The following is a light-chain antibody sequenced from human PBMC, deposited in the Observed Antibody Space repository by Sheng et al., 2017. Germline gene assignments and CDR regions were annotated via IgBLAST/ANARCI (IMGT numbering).Light chain of an antibody. J-gene: IGKJ3*01. CDR1: QAISTD. Sequence: DIQMTQSPSSLSASVGDRVTITCQASQAISTDLNWYQQKPGKAPNLLIYDASNLKTGVPSTFSGSGSGTHFIFTITSLQPEDIATYYCLQHHTDPRTFGPGTKVDI. V-gene: IGKV1-33*01. CDR3: LQHHTDPRT. CDR2: DAS.